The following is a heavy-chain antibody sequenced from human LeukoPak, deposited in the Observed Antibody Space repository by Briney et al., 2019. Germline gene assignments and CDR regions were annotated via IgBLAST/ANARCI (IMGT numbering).Heavy chain of an antibody. V-gene: IGHV7-4-1*02. Sequence: GASVKVSCKASGYTFTSYAMNWVRQAPGQGLEWMGWINTNTGNPTYAQGFTGRFVFSLDTSVSTAYLQISSLKAEDTAVYYCARVGVRGVIANFDYWGQGTLVTVSS. CDR1: GYTFTSYA. CDR2: INTNTGNP. D-gene: IGHD3-10*01. J-gene: IGHJ4*02. CDR3: ARVGVRGVIANFDY.